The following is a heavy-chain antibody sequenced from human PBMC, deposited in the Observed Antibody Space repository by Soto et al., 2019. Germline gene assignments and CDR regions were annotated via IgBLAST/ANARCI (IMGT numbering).Heavy chain of an antibody. Sequence: QVHLQQWGAGLLKPSETLSLTCAVYGGSFSGYYWSWIRQPPGKGLEWIGEITHSGSTNYNPSLKSRVTISVDTSKNQFSLKLSSVTAADTAVYYCARGQLGYCSGGSCYRSYWYFDLWGRGTLVTVSS. D-gene: IGHD2-15*01. CDR1: GGSFSGYY. CDR2: ITHSGST. V-gene: IGHV4-34*01. CDR3: ARGQLGYCSGGSCYRSYWYFDL. J-gene: IGHJ2*01.